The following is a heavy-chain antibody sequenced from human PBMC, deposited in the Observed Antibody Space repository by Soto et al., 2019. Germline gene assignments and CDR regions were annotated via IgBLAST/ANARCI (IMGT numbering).Heavy chain of an antibody. D-gene: IGHD1-26*01. CDR3: VSWGGSYPKCDY. Sequence: QVQLVQSAAEVKKPGSSVKVSCKASGGTFSSYAISWLRQAPGHRLEWMGGIIPIFGTANYAQKFQGRVTITADKSRSTAYMELSSLRSEDTAVYYCVSWGGSYPKCDYWGQGTLVTVSS. V-gene: IGHV1-69*06. J-gene: IGHJ4*02. CDR1: GGTFSSYA. CDR2: IIPIFGTA.